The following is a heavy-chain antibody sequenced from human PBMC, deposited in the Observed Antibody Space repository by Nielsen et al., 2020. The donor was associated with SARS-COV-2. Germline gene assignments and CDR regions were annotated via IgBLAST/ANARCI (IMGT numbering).Heavy chain of an antibody. D-gene: IGHD1-26*01. V-gene: IGHV3-74*01. CDR2: INPSGSGT. J-gene: IGHJ4*02. CDR3: ARGVGAEFDY. Sequence: GGSLRLSCSASGFTFSSTWMDWVRQAPGQGLVWVSRINPSGSGTAYADSVKGRFAVSRDNAENTVVLQIHSLRVEDTAVYYCARGVGAEFDYWGQGTLVTVSS. CDR1: GFTFSSTW.